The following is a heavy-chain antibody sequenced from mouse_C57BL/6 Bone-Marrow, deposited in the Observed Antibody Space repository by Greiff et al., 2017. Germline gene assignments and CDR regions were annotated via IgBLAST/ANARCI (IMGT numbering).Heavy chain of an antibody. J-gene: IGHJ3*01. CDR3: ARKGGGAWFAY. CDR1: GYAFSSSW. CDR2: IYPGDGDT. V-gene: IGHV1-82*01. Sequence: VQLQQSGPELVKPGASVKISCKASGYAFSSSWMNWVKQRPGKGLEWIGRIYPGDGDTNYNGKFKGKATLTADKSSSTAYMQLSSLTSEDSAVXFCARKGGGAWFAYWGQGTLVTVSA.